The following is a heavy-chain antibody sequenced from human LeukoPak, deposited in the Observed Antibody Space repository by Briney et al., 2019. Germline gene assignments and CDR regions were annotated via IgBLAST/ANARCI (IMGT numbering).Heavy chain of an antibody. CDR3: ARGPNSNWSGLDF. CDR2: ISPTGSTT. V-gene: IGHV3-74*01. CDR1: GFSFSGHW. J-gene: IGHJ4*02. D-gene: IGHD6-6*01. Sequence: GSLRLSCTASGFSFSGHWMHWARHLPGKGLVWVSRISPTGSTTSYADSVKGRFTVSRDNAKNTLYLQVNNLRAEDTAVYYCARGPNSNWSGLDFWGQGTLLTVSS.